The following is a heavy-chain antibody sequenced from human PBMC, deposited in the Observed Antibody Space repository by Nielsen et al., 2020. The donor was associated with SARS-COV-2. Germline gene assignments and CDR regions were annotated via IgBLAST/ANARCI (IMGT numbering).Heavy chain of an antibody. D-gene: IGHD5-18*01. V-gene: IGHV3-69-1*01. CDR2: ISSSSTI. CDR3: ARGSGRQWIQLLPLRYYFDY. Sequence: WIRQPPGKGLEWVSSISSSSTIYYADSVKGRFTISRDNAKNSLYLQMNSLRAEDTAVYYCARGSGRQWIQLLPLRYYFDYWGQGTLVTVSS. J-gene: IGHJ4*02.